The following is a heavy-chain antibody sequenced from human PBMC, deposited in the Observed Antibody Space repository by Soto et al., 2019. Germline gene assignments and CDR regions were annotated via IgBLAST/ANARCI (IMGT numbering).Heavy chain of an antibody. Sequence: GGSLRLSCAASGFTFSNAWMNWVRQAPGKGLEWVGRIKSKTDGGTTDYAAPVKGRFTISRDDSKNTLYLQMNSLKTEDTVVYYCTTDIIEMATIRALYWGQGTLVTVSS. V-gene: IGHV3-15*07. CDR2: IKSKTDGGTT. J-gene: IGHJ4*02. CDR3: TTDIIEMATIRALY. D-gene: IGHD5-12*01. CDR1: GFTFSNAW.